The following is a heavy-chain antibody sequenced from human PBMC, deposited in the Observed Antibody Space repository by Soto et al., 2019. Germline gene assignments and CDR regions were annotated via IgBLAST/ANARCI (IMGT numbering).Heavy chain of an antibody. CDR1: GGSISSSSYY. CDR3: ANVLLWFGESTDAFDI. D-gene: IGHD3-10*01. Sequence: QLQLQESGPGLVNPSETLSLTCTVSGGSISSSSYYWGWIRQPPGKGLEWIGSIYYSGSTYYNPSLKSRVTISVDTSKNQFSLKLSSVTAADTAVYYCANVLLWFGESTDAFDIWGQGTMVTVSS. V-gene: IGHV4-39*01. J-gene: IGHJ3*02. CDR2: IYYSGST.